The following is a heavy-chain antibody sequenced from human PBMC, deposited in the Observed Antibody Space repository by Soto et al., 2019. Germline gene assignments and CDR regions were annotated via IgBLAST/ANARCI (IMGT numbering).Heavy chain of an antibody. D-gene: IGHD3-3*01. V-gene: IGHV4-39*01. CDR3: ARPGTSDFWTRDYYYGMDV. J-gene: IGHJ6*02. Sequence: SETLSLTCTVSGGSISSGSYYWGWIRQPPGKGLEWIGSIYYSGSTYYNPSLKSRVTISVDTSKNQFSLKLSSVTAADTAVYYCARPGTSDFWTRDYYYGMDVWGQGTTVTASS. CDR1: GGSISSGSYY. CDR2: IYYSGST.